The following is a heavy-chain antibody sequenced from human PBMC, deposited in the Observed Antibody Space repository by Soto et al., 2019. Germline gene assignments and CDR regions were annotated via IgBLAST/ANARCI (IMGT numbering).Heavy chain of an antibody. Sequence: SETLSLTCTVSGGSISSGGYYWSWIRQHPGRGLEWIGYIYYSGSTYYNPSLKSRVTISLDTSKNQFSLKLSSVTAADTAVYYCARISSASSGWLPDYWGQGTLVTVSS. CDR1: GGSISSGGYY. CDR3: ARISSASSGWLPDY. CDR2: IYYSGST. J-gene: IGHJ4*02. V-gene: IGHV4-31*03. D-gene: IGHD6-19*01.